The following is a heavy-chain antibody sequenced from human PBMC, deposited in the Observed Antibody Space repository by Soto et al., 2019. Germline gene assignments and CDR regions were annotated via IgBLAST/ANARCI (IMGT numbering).Heavy chain of an antibody. Sequence: GGSLRLSCAASGFTFTRYSMNWVRQAPGKGLEWVASVNWNGRTTLYAAAVKGRLSVSRDNGKNSLYLEMTSRRTNDTALYFCAKHREDNYALDHWGQGILVTVSS. CDR3: AKHREDNYALDH. V-gene: IGHV3-9*01. CDR2: VNWNGRTT. CDR1: GFTFTRYS. J-gene: IGHJ4*02. D-gene: IGHD2-2*01.